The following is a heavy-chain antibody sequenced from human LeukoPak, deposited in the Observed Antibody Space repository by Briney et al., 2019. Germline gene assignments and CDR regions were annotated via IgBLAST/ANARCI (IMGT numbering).Heavy chain of an antibody. J-gene: IGHJ5*02. D-gene: IGHD3-10*01. Sequence: GSLRLSCAASGFTFNNYAMSWIRQPPGKGLEWIGEINHSGSTNYNPSLKSRVTISVDTSKNQFSLKLSSVTAADTAVYYCARGFGRGKRGNWFDPWGQGTLVTVSS. V-gene: IGHV4-34*01. CDR1: GFTFNNYA. CDR2: INHSGST. CDR3: ARGFGRGKRGNWFDP.